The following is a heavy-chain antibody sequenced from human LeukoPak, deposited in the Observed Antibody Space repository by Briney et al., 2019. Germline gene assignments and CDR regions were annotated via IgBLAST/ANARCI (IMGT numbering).Heavy chain of an antibody. Sequence: ASVIVSCKASGYTFVTYGITWVRQAPGQGLEWMGWINPHKGNTNYAQNFQDRVTMTTDTATTTAYMELRSLRSDDTAVYYCARDKKFVGWHHGNSVGYWGQGTLVTVSS. J-gene: IGHJ4*02. CDR1: GYTFVTYG. CDR3: ARDKKFVGWHHGNSVGY. CDR2: INPHKGNT. V-gene: IGHV1-18*01. D-gene: IGHD4-23*01.